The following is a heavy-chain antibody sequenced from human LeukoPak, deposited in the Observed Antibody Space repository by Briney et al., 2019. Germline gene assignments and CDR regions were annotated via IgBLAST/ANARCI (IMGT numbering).Heavy chain of an antibody. CDR3: AREIKPAAI. CDR2: INTDGSST. V-gene: IGHV3-74*01. Sequence: GGSLRLSCEGSGFTFSNYWMGWVRQAPGKGLVWVSRINTDGSSTSYADSVKGRFTISRDSAKNTLYLQMDSLRAEDTAVYYCAREIKPAAIWGQGTLVTVSS. J-gene: IGHJ4*02. CDR1: GFTFSNYW. D-gene: IGHD2-2*01.